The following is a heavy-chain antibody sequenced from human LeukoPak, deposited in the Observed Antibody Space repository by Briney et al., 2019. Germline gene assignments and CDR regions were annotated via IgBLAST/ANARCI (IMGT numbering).Heavy chain of an antibody. CDR2: IKPDSGAT. D-gene: IGHD5-18*01. CDR3: ARPEYRYGYILDY. J-gene: IGHJ4*02. V-gene: IGHV1-2*02. CDR1: GYTFTGHY. Sequence: AASVKVSCKASGYTFTGHYIHWVRQAPGQGLEWMGWIKPDSGATNYAQKFQGRVTITRDTSISTAHMELNRLTSDDTAVYYCARPEYRYGYILDYWGQGTLVTVSS.